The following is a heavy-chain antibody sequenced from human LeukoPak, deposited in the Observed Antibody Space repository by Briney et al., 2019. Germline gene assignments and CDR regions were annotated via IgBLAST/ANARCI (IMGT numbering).Heavy chain of an antibody. CDR1: GYTFTDDH. CDR2: INPNSGGT. CDR3: ARERFDGFDY. Sequence: ASVKVSCKASGYTFTDDHMHWVRQAPGQGLEWMGWINPNSGGTNYAQKFQGRVTITRDTSISTAYMELSRLRSDDTAVYYCARERFDGFDYWGQGTLVTVSS. D-gene: IGHD3-9*01. V-gene: IGHV1-2*02. J-gene: IGHJ4*02.